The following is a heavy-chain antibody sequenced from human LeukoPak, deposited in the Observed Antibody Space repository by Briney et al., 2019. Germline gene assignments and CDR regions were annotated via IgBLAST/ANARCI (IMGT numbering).Heavy chain of an antibody. CDR2: INHSGST. CDR3: ARGPKGGSYHNWFDP. V-gene: IGHV4-34*01. Sequence: KPSETLSLTCAVYGGSFSGYYWSWIRQPPGKGLEWIGEINHSGSTNYNPSLKSRVTISVDTSKNQFSLKLSSVTAADTAVYYCARGPKGGSYHNWFDPWGQGTLVNVSS. J-gene: IGHJ5*02. CDR1: GGSFSGYY. D-gene: IGHD1-26*01.